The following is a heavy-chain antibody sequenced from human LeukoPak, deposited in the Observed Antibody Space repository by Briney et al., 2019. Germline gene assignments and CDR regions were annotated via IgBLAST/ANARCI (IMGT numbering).Heavy chain of an antibody. CDR3: ARDKDGSYAFDI. CDR2: ISYDGSNK. CDR1: GFTFSSYA. V-gene: IGHV3-30-3*01. J-gene: IGHJ3*02. D-gene: IGHD3-16*02. Sequence: GRSLRLSCAASGFTFSSYAMHWVRQAPGKGLEWVAVISYDGSNKYYADSVKGRFTISRDNSKNTLYLQMNSLRAGDTAVYYCARDKDGSYAFDIWGQGTMVTVSS.